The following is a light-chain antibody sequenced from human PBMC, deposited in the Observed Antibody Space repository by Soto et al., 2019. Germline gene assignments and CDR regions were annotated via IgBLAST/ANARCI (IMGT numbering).Light chain of an antibody. J-gene: IGLJ2*01. CDR3: SSFEASNNLL. CDR1: SSNLGAGYD. CDR2: DNT. V-gene: IGLV1-40*01. Sequence: QSVLTQPPSMSGAPGQRVTMSCTGSSSNLGAGYDVHWYQRLPGAAPKLLIYDNTHRPSGVPNRFSGSKSGTSASLAITGLQAEDEADYYCSSFEASNNLLFGGGTKVTVL.